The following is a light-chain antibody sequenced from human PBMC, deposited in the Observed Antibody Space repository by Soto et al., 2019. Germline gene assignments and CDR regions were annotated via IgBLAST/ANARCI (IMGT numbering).Light chain of an antibody. CDR1: QSISSW. CDR3: QQYNSYLT. J-gene: IGKJ4*01. CDR2: KAS. V-gene: IGKV1-5*03. Sequence: DIQMTQSPSTLSASVGDRVTITCRASQSISSWLAWYQQKPGKAPKLLIYKASSLESGVPSRFSGSGSGTEFTLTISSLLPDVFATYYCQQYNSYLTFGGGTKVEIK.